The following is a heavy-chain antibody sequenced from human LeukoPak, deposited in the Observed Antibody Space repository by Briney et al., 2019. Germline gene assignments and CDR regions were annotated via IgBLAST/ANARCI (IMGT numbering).Heavy chain of an antibody. CDR3: ARDPRVVSGAFDI. CDR1: GFTFSSYS. V-gene: IGHV3-21*01. D-gene: IGHD2-21*01. CDR2: ISSSSSYI. Sequence: GGSLRLSCAASGFTFSSYSMNWVRQAPGKGLEWVSSISSSSSYIYYADSVKGRFTISRDNAKNSLYLQMNSLRAEDTAVYYCARDPRVVSGAFDIWGQGTMVTVSS. J-gene: IGHJ3*02.